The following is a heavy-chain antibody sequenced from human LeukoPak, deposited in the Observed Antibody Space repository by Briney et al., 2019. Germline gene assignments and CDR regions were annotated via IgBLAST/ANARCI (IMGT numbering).Heavy chain of an antibody. V-gene: IGHV3-21*01. J-gene: IGHJ4*02. CDR2: ISSSSSYI. CDR1: GFTFSSYS. CDR3: ARVSQRSGDYAEDY. Sequence: GGSLRLSCAASGFTFSSYSMNWVRQAPGKGLEWVSSISSSSSYIYYADSVKGRFTISRDNAKNSLYLQMNSLRAEDTAVYYCARVSQRSGDYAEDYWGQGTLVTVSS. D-gene: IGHD4-17*01.